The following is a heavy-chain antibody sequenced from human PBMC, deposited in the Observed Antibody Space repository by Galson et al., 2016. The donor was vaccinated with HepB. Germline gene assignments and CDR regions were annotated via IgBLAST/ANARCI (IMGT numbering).Heavy chain of an antibody. CDR1: GFTVSNNY. D-gene: IGHD2-8*01. Sequence: SLRLSCAASGFTVSNNYMSWVRQAPGKGLEWVANIYSDGNTKYADSVQGRFTISRDNYKNTVYLQMNSLRVEDTAVYYCARSVLNLGVGCMDVWGQGTTVIVSS. CDR2: IYSDGNT. CDR3: ARSVLNLGVGCMDV. V-gene: IGHV3-53*01. J-gene: IGHJ6*02.